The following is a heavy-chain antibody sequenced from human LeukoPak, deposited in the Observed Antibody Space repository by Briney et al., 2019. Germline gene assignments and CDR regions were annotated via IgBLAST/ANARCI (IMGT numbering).Heavy chain of an antibody. V-gene: IGHV4-59*02. CDR3: ARGWAYMDV. D-gene: IGHD1-26*01. Sequence: SETLSLTCTVSGGSVTTYHWSWIRQPPGKGLEWIGYIYYSGSINYNPSLKSRVTMSLDTSKNQFSLNLRSVTAADTAVYYCARGWAYMDVWGKGTTVTVSS. CDR1: GGSVTTYH. CDR2: IYYSGSI. J-gene: IGHJ6*03.